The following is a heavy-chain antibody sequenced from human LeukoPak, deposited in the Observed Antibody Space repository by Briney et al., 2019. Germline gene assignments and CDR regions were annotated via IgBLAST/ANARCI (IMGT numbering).Heavy chain of an antibody. CDR3: VRGLDL. J-gene: IGHJ5*02. CDR2: INGDGSST. Sequence: GGSLRLSCAASGFTFSSDWLHWVRQAPGKGLVCVSYINGDGSSTNYADSVRGRFTISRDNAKKTLYLQMNSLRDEDTAVYYSVRGLDLWGLGTLVTVSS. V-gene: IGHV3-74*01. D-gene: IGHD3-16*01. CDR1: GFTFSSDW.